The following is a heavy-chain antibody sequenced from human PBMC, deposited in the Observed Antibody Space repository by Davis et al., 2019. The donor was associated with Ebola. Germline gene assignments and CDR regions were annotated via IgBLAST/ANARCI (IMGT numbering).Heavy chain of an antibody. CDR3: AKHLWHYGSGSSFSDLDS. Sequence: PGGSLRLSCAASGFTFSTYAMSWVRQVPGKGLEWVSGIRGNGVSTYYADSVKGRFTISRDNSKNTLYLQMNGLRGEDTAVYYCAKHLWHYGSGSSFSDLDSWGQGTLVTVSS. CDR1: GFTFSTYA. V-gene: IGHV3-23*01. CDR2: IRGNGVST. D-gene: IGHD3-10*01. J-gene: IGHJ4*02.